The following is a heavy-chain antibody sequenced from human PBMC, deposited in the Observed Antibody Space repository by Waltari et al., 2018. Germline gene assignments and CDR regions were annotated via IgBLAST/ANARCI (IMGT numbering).Heavy chain of an antibody. CDR1: GASLTTYY. J-gene: IGHJ6*02. V-gene: IGHV4-59*01. Sequence: QVQLQESGPGLMKPSETLSLSCPVPGASLTTYYWSWIRQHPWKGLEFIGYIHDSGDTNYSPSLRSRVSMSMDTSKNQFSLKVSSVTAADSAVYYCARVHGSESPLSWGTDVWGQGTAVTVSS. CDR3: ARVHGSESPLSWGTDV. CDR2: IHDSGDT.